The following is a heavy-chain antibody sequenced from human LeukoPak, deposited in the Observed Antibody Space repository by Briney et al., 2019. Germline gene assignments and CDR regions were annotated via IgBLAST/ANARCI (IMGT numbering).Heavy chain of an antibody. Sequence: GASVKVSCKVSGYTLTELSMHWVRQAPGKGLEWMGGFDPEDGETIYAQKFQGRVTVTSDTSTTTVYMELSSLRSEDTAVYYCARDYVASSTSVWSYYYLDVWGKGTTVTVSS. CDR1: GYTLTELS. CDR2: FDPEDGET. D-gene: IGHD2-2*01. J-gene: IGHJ6*03. V-gene: IGHV1-24*01. CDR3: ARDYVASSTSVWSYYYLDV.